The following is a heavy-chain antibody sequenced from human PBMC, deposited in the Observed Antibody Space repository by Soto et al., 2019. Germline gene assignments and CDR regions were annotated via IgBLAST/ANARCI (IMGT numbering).Heavy chain of an antibody. J-gene: IGHJ4*02. CDR3: AYGKYGDYPFDY. Sequence: SGPTLVKPTQTLTLTCTLSGFSLGTSGVGVGWIRQSPGKALEWLALVYWDDDKRYSPSLKSRLTITQDTSRNQVVLTMTNMDPVDTATYFCAYGKYGDYPFDYWGQGTLVTVSS. CDR1: GFSLGTSGVG. D-gene: IGHD4-17*01. CDR2: VYWDDDK. V-gene: IGHV2-5*02.